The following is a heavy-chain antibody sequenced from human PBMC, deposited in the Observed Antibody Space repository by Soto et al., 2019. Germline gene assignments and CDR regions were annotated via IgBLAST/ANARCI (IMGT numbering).Heavy chain of an antibody. CDR3: ARDVGPITIFGEALSGYFDF. CDR1: GFSFGTYW. V-gene: IGHV3-7*03. J-gene: IGHJ4*02. Sequence: GGSLRLSCAVSGFSFGTYWMSWVRQAPGKGLEWLASIKQDGSERYYLDSVKGRFTISRDNAKDSLSLQMNSLRGEDTAFYYCARDVGPITIFGEALSGYFDFWGQGTLVTVSS. CDR2: IKQDGSER. D-gene: IGHD3-3*01.